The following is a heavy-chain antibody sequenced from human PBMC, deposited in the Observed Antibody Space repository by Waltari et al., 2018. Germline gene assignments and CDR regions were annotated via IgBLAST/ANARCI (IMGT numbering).Heavy chain of an antibody. CDR2: IIPIFGTA. J-gene: IGHJ3*02. CDR3: ARDRKYYYDSSGYYAFDI. V-gene: IGHV1-69*01. Sequence: APGQGLEWMGGIIPIFGTANYAQKFQGRVTITADESTSTAYMELSSLRSEDTAVYYCARDRKYYYDSSGYYAFDIWGQGTMVTVSS. D-gene: IGHD3-22*01.